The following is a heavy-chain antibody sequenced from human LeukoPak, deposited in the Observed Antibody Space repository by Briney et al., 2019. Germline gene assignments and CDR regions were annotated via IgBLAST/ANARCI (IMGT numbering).Heavy chain of an antibody. V-gene: IGHV4-31*03. J-gene: IGHJ4*02. CDR3: AREEGTGSYYFDY. CDR1: GGSISSGGYN. Sequence: SQSLSLTCTVSGGSISSGGYNWSWLRQHPGKGLEWIGYIYYSGSTYYNPSLKSRVTISVDTSKNQFSLKLSSVTAADTAVYYCAREEGTGSYYFDYWGQGTLVTVSS. D-gene: IGHD1-1*01. CDR2: IYYSGST.